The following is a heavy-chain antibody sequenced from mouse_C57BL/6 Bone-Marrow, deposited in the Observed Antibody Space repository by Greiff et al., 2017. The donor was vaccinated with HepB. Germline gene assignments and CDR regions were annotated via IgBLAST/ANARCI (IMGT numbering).Heavy chain of an antibody. CDR3: AGFPYAMDY. J-gene: IGHJ4*01. V-gene: IGHV5-17*01. CDR2: ISSGSSTI. CDR1: GFTFSDYG. Sequence: EVKLQESGGGLVKPGGSLKLSCAASGFTFSDYGMHWVRQAPEKGLEWVAYISSGSSTIYYADTVKGRFTISRDNAKNTLFLQMTSLRSEDTAMYYCAGFPYAMDYWGQGTSVTVSS.